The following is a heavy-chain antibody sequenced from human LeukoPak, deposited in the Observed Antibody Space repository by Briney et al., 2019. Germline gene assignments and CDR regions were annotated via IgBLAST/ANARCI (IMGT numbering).Heavy chain of an antibody. V-gene: IGHV3-7*01. CDR3: ARSNWGGKEFDY. D-gene: IGHD7-27*01. J-gene: IGHJ4*02. CDR1: GFTFSNYW. CDR2: IKQDGSEK. Sequence: GGSLRLSCAASGFTFSNYWMSWVRQAPGKGLEWVVSIKQDGSEKFYVDSVKGRFTISRDNAKNPLYLQMNSLRAEDTAVYYCARSNWGGKEFDYWGQGTLVTVSS.